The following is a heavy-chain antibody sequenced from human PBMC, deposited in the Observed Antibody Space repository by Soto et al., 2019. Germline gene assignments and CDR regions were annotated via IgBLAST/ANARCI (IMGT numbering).Heavy chain of an antibody. CDR1: GFTFSSYW. J-gene: IGHJ5*02. Sequence: EVQLVESGGGLVQPGGSLRLSCAASGFTFSSYWMSWVRQAPGKGLEWVANIKHDGSEKYYVDSVKGRFTISRDNAKNSLYLQMNSRRAEDTAVYDCARAQFSWFDPWGQGTLVTVSS. CDR3: ARAQFSWFDP. V-gene: IGHV3-7*03. CDR2: IKHDGSEK.